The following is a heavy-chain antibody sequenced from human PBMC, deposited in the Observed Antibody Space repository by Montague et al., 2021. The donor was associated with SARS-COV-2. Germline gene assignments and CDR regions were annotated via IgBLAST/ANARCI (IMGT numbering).Heavy chain of an antibody. J-gene: IGHJ4*02. D-gene: IGHD2-21*02. CDR1: GFTLNTYS. CDR3: ARDGVQFGDWPYYFAF. Sequence: SLRLSCAASGFTLNTYSMHWVRRAPGKGLEWVSSISSSGTYIYYADSVRGRFTISRDNAHNSLSLRLNSLRPEDTALYYCARDGVQFGDWPYYFAFWGQGTLVSVSS. V-gene: IGHV3-21*01. CDR2: ISSSGTYI.